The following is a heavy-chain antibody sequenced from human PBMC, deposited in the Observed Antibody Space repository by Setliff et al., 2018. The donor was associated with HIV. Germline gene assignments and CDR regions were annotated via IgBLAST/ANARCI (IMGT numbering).Heavy chain of an antibody. J-gene: IGHJ4*02. CDR2: IYHSGST. V-gene: IGHV4-4*02. CDR3: GGNGYYSIDY. Sequence: KPSETLSLTCAVSGGSISSNWWSWVRQSPGKGLEWIGEIYHSGSTHYNPSLQSRVTISVDKSKSQFSLKLNSVTAADTAVYYCGGNGYYSIDYWGQGTQVT. CDR1: GGSISSNW. D-gene: IGHD3-22*01.